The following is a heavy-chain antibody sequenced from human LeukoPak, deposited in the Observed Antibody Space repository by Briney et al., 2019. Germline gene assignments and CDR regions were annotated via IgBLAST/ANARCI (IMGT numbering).Heavy chain of an antibody. CDR1: GYTFTSYY. J-gene: IGHJ1*01. CDR3: ARAGRLYYGGNSEVLYFQH. V-gene: IGHV1-2*02. Sequence: ASVKVSCEASGYTFTSYYMHWGPQAPGQGLEWMGWINPNSGGTNYAQKFQGRVTMTRDTSISTAYMELSRLRSDDTAVYYCARAGRLYYGGNSEVLYFQHWGQGTLVTVSS. D-gene: IGHD4-23*01. CDR2: INPNSGGT.